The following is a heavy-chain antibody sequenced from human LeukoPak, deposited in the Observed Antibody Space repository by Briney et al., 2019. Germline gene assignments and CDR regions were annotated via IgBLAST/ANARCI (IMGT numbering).Heavy chain of an antibody. J-gene: IGHJ5*02. V-gene: IGHV1-69*01. D-gene: IGHD1-26*01. Sequence: GSSVKVSCKASGGTFSSYAISWARQAPGQGLEWMGGIIPIFGTANYAQKFQGRVTITADESTSTAYMELSSLRSDDTAVYYCARDLAWGADLVGPTEDWLDPWGQGTLVTVSS. CDR1: GGTFSSYA. CDR3: ARDLAWGADLVGPTEDWLDP. CDR2: IIPIFGTA.